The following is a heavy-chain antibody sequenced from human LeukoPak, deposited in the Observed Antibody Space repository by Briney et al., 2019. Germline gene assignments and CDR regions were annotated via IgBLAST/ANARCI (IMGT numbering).Heavy chain of an antibody. V-gene: IGHV1-69*04. CDR1: GCTFSSYA. Sequence: SVKVSCKASGCTFSSYAISWVRQAPGQGLEWMGSIITILGIANYAQKFQGGVTITAAKSTSTASMYLSSLRYKATPVYYFARSLYYCDSSGYYYWGQGTMVTVSS. CDR3: ARSLYYCDSSGYYY. J-gene: IGHJ3*01. D-gene: IGHD3-22*01. CDR2: IITILGIA.